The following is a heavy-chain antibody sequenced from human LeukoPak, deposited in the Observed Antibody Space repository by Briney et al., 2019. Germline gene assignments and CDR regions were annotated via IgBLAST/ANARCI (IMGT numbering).Heavy chain of an antibody. Sequence: GASVKVSCKASGYTFTGYYMHWVRQAPGQGLEWMGWINPNSGGTNYAQKFQGRVTMTRDTSISTAYMELSRLRSDDTAVYYCARVDLQYFDWLFHDGGYYFDYWGQGTLVTVSS. CDR2: INPNSGGT. V-gene: IGHV1-2*02. CDR3: ARVDLQYFDWLFHDGGYYFDY. D-gene: IGHD3-9*01. J-gene: IGHJ4*02. CDR1: GYTFTGYY.